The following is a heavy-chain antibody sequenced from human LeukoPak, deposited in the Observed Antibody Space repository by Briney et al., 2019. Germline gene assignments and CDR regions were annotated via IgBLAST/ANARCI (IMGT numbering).Heavy chain of an antibody. V-gene: IGHV5-51*01. J-gene: IGHJ5*02. CDR2: IYPGDSDT. CDR1: GYSFTSYW. CDR3: ARQGCSSATCYINWFDP. Sequence: GESLKISCKGSGYSFTSYWIGWVRQMPGKGLEWMGIIYPGDSDTRYSPSFQGQFTISADKSISTAYLQWSSLKASDTAMYYCARQGCSSATCYINWFDPWGQGTLVTVSS. D-gene: IGHD2-2*02.